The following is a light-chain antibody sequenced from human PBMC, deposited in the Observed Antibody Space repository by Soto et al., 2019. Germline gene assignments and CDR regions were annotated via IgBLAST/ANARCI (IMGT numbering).Light chain of an antibody. Sequence: AIQVTQSPSSLSASVGDRVTITCRASQDIRNDLGWYQQRPGKAPKLLISAASSLQSGVPSRFSGSGSGTDFTLTISSLQPEDFATYYCQQDYFYPWTFGQGTRVEIK. CDR1: QDIRND. CDR3: QQDYFYPWT. CDR2: AAS. V-gene: IGKV1-6*01. J-gene: IGKJ1*01.